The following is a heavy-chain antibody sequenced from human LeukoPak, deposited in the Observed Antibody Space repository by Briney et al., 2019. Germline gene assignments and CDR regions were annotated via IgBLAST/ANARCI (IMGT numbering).Heavy chain of an antibody. CDR2: IYYSGST. CDR3: ARGAEDTAWGYFDY. CDR1: GGSISSGGYY. D-gene: IGHD5-18*01. J-gene: IGHJ4*02. V-gene: IGHV4-31*03. Sequence: PSQNLSLTCTVSGGSISSGGYYWSWIRQHPGKGLEWIGYIYYSGSTYYKPSLKSRVTISVDTSKNQFSLKLSSVTAADTAVYYCARGAEDTAWGYFDYWGQGTLVTVSS.